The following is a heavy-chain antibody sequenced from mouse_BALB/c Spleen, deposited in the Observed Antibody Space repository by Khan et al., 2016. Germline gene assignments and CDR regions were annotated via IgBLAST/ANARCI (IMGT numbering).Heavy chain of an antibody. J-gene: IGHJ4*01. CDR3: ASVGDYLKYTFYAMDY. CDR2: ITCYNGAT. Sequence: LVKTGASVKISCKAAGYSFTGYYMHWVKQSHGKSLEWIGYITCYNGATSYNQKFKGKATFTVDNSSSTACMKFNSLTSEDSAVYYCASVGDYLKYTFYAMDYWGQGTSVTVSS. V-gene: IGHV1S34*01. D-gene: IGHD2-13*01. CDR1: GYSFTGYY.